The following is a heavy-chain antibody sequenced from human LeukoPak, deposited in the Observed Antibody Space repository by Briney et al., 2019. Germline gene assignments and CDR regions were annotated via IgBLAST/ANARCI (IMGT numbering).Heavy chain of an antibody. CDR2: IYYSGST. J-gene: IGHJ6*02. Sequence: PSETLSLTCTVSGGSISSSSYYWGWIRQPPGKGLEWIGSIYYSGSTNYNPSLKSRVTISVDTSKNQFSLKLSSVTAADTAVYYCARVGNYYGSGSYYYYYYYGMDVWGQGTTVTVSS. V-gene: IGHV4-39*07. D-gene: IGHD3-10*01. CDR1: GGSISSSSYY. CDR3: ARVGNYYGSGSYYYYYYYGMDV.